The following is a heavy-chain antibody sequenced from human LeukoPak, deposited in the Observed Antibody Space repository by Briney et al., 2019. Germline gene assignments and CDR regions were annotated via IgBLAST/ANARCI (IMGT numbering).Heavy chain of an antibody. CDR1: GGSISNNIYY. CDR3: ARTGYSSSYYKFRFDY. Sequence: SETLSLTCSVSGGSISNNIYYWGWIRQPPGKGLEWIGNIYYSGSTYYNPSLKSRVIISVDTTKNQFSLKMSSVTAADTAVYYCARTGYSSSYYKFRFDYWGQGTLVTVSS. CDR2: IYYSGST. V-gene: IGHV4-39*07. J-gene: IGHJ4*02. D-gene: IGHD6-13*01.